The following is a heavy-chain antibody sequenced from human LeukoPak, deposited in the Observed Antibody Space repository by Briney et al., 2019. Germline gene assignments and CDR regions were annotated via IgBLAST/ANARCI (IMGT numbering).Heavy chain of an antibody. J-gene: IGHJ3*02. CDR2: INHSGST. CDR1: GGSFSGYY. D-gene: IGHD3-22*01. CDR3: ARRADGYDSSGWAFDI. Sequence: SETLSLTCAVYGGSFSGYYWSWIRQPPGKGLEWIGEINHSGSTNYNPSLKSRVTISVDTSKNQFSLKLSSVTAADMAVYYCARRADGYDSSGWAFDIWGQGTMVTVSS. V-gene: IGHV4-34*01.